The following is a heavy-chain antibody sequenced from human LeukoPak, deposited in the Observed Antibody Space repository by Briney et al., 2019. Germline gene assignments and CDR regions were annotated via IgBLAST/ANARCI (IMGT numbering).Heavy chain of an antibody. Sequence: PGGSLRLSCAASGFTFSSYAMSWVRQAPGKGLEWVSAISGSGGSTYYADSVKGRFTISRDNAKNSLYLQMNSLRAEDTAVYYCARGGNNWNYTTGDYWGLGTMVTVSS. D-gene: IGHD1-7*01. CDR3: ARGGNNWNYTTGDY. J-gene: IGHJ4*02. CDR1: GFTFSSYA. CDR2: ISGSGGST. V-gene: IGHV3-23*01.